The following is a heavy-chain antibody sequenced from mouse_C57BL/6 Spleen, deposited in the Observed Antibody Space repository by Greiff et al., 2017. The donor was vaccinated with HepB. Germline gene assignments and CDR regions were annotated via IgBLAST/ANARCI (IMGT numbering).Heavy chain of an antibody. CDR1: GYTFTEYT. CDR3: ARHGSGVWDVGDAMDY. Sequence: LVKPGASVKLSCKASGYTFTEYTIHWVKQRAGQGLEWIGWFYPGSGSIKYNEKFKDKATLTADKSSSTVYMELSRLTSEDSAVYFCARHGSGVWDVGDAMDYWGQGTSVTVSS. D-gene: IGHD4-1*01. J-gene: IGHJ4*01. V-gene: IGHV1-62-2*01. CDR2: FYPGSGSI.